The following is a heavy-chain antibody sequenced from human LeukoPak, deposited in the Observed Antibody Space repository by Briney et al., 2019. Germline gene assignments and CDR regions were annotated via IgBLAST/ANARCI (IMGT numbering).Heavy chain of an antibody. Sequence: PGGSLRLPCAASGFTFSSYAMHWVRQAPGKGLEWVAVISYDGSNKYYADSVKGRFTISRDNSKNTLYLQMNSLRAEDTAVYYCAKPVVVVDLNAFDIWGQGTMVTVSS. D-gene: IGHD2-21*01. CDR2: ISYDGSNK. J-gene: IGHJ3*02. CDR1: GFTFSSYA. CDR3: AKPVVVVDLNAFDI. V-gene: IGHV3-30-3*02.